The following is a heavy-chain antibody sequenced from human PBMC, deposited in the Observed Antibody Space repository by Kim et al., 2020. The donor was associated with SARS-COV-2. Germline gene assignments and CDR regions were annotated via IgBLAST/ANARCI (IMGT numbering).Heavy chain of an antibody. V-gene: IGHV4-34*01. CDR3: ARGGGAPVAGSDY. CDR2: INHSGST. D-gene: IGHD6-19*01. Sequence: SETLSLTCAVYGGSFSGYYWSWIRQPPGKGLEWIGEINHSGSTNSNPSLKSRVTISVDTSKNQFSLKLSSVTAADTAVYYCARGGGAPVAGSDYWGQGTLVTVSS. CDR1: GGSFSGYY. J-gene: IGHJ4*02.